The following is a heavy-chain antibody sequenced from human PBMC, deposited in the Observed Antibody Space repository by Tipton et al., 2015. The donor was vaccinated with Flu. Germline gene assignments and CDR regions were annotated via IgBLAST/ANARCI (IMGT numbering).Heavy chain of an antibody. CDR2: FHTSGTT. CDR1: GGSISSGNYY. D-gene: IGHD6-19*01. V-gene: IGHV4-61*02. CDR3: ARASLTSGWPVYFDY. Sequence: TLSLTCTVSGGSISSGNYYWSWIRQPAGKGLEWIGRFHTSGTTKYNPSLKSRVTISLDTSKNHFSLKLTSVTAADTAVYYCARASLTSGWPVYFDYWGQGTLVTVSS. J-gene: IGHJ4*02.